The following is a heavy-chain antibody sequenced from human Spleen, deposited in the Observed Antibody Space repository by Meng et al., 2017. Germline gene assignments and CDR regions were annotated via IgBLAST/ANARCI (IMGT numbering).Heavy chain of an antibody. CDR2: ISYDGSNK. CDR3: ARGTVYCGGDCYPGL. D-gene: IGHD2-21*02. CDR1: GFTFSSYA. V-gene: IGHV3-30*01. J-gene: IGHJ4*02. Sequence: GGSLSLSCAASGFTFSSYAMHWVRQAPGKGLEWVAVISYDGSNKYYADSVKGRFTISRDNSKNTLYLQMNSLRAEDTAVYYCARGTVYCGGDCYPGLWGQGTLVTVSS.